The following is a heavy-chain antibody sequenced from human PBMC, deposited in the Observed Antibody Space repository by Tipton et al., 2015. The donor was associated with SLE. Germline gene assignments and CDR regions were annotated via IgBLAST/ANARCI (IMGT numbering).Heavy chain of an antibody. CDR1: GFTFDDYA. CDR3: AKDQDRMDDSLDI. Sequence: RSLRLSCAASGFTFDDYAMHWVRQAPGKGLEWVSGISWNSGSIGYADSVKGRFTISRDNAKNSLYLQMNSLRAEDTALYYCAKDQDRMDDSLDIWGQGTMVTVS. J-gene: IGHJ3*02. CDR2: ISWNSGSI. V-gene: IGHV3-9*01.